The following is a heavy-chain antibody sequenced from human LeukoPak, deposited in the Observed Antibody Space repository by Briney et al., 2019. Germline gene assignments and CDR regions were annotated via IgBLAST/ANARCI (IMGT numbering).Heavy chain of an antibody. Sequence: GGSLRLSCAVSGFTFSSHWMSWVRQAPGKGLEWVANINQDGSEKHYVDSVKGRFTISRDNAKNSLYLQMNSLRVEDTAVYYCAKDLYLWYFDYWGQGTLVTVSS. CDR3: AKDLYLWYFDY. D-gene: IGHD2-2*01. V-gene: IGHV3-7*01. CDR1: GFTFSSHW. J-gene: IGHJ4*02. CDR2: INQDGSEK.